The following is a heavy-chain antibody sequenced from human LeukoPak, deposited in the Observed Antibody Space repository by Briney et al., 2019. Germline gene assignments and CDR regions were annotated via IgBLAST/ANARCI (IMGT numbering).Heavy chain of an antibody. Sequence: GGSLRLSCAASAFSFSTYSMNCVRQAPGKGLEWVSYIHKSGTITYYRDSVKGRFTISRDNAKNSLYLQMNSLRDEETAGYYCARDPHALDFWGQGTLVTVSS. V-gene: IGHV3-48*02. CDR2: IHKSGTIT. J-gene: IGHJ4*02. CDR1: AFSFSTYS. CDR3: ARDPHALDF.